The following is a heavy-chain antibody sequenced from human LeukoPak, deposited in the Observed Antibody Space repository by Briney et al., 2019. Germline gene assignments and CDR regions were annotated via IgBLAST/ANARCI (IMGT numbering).Heavy chain of an antibody. CDR3: AKQLGYCSDGSCYFPY. Sequence: GGSLRLSCAASGFTFSAYAITWVRQAPGKGLEWVSAISGSGDSTYYADSVQGRFTISRDNSKSTLCLQMNSLRAEDTAVYYCAKQLGYCSDGSCYFPYWGQGTLVTVSS. CDR1: GFTFSAYA. V-gene: IGHV3-23*01. J-gene: IGHJ4*02. D-gene: IGHD2-15*01. CDR2: ISGSGDST.